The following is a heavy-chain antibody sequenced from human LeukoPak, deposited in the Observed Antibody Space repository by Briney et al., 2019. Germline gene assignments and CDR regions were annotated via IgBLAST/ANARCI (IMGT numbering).Heavy chain of an antibody. D-gene: IGHD6-19*01. Sequence: SETLSLNCAVYGGSLSGSYWTWNRQPPGKGLEWIGEIDHSGNTNYSPSLKSRVTISVDTSKKQFSLNLSSVTAADTAVYYCARGVAVSLWGQGALVTVSS. CDR1: GGSLSGSY. CDR2: IDHSGNT. CDR3: ARGVAVSL. V-gene: IGHV4-34*01. J-gene: IGHJ4*02.